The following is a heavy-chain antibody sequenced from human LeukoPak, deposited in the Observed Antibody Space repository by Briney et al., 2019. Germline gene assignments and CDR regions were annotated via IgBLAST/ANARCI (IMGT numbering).Heavy chain of an antibody. J-gene: IGHJ5*02. CDR2: ITTTSSYI. V-gene: IGHV3-21*01. Sequence: GGSLSLSCATSGFTFSNSDMNWDRQAPGKGLEWVSSITTTSSYIYYADSVRGRFTISRDNAKNSLYLHMDSLRAEDTAVYYCARSGCPGGSCYLRYSWLDLWGRGTLVTVSS. CDR3: ARSGCPGGSCYLRYSWLDL. D-gene: IGHD2-15*01. CDR1: GFTFSNSD.